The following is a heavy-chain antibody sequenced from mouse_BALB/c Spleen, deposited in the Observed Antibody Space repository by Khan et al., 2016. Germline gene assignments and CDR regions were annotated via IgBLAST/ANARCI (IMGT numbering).Heavy chain of an antibody. CDR2: IRNKAKGYTT. Sequence: EVELVESGGGLVQPGGSLRLSCATSGFTFTDYYMSWVRQPPGKALEWLGFIRNKAKGYTTEYSASVKGRFTISRANSQSILYLQMNTLGAEGSATYYWARDITDGSSPYWYFDVWGAGTTVTVSS. CDR1: GFTFTDYY. D-gene: IGHD1-1*01. J-gene: IGHJ1*01. CDR3: ARDITDGSSPYWYFDV. V-gene: IGHV7-3*02.